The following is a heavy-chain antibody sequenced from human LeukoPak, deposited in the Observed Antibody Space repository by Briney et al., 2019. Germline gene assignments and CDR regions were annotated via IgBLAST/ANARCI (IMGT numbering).Heavy chain of an antibody. J-gene: IGHJ4*02. V-gene: IGHV5-51*01. CDR3: AVGMSSSWYGFEC. D-gene: IGHD6-13*01. Sequence: GESLKISCKGSGYSFTSYWIGWVRQMPGKGLEWMGIIYPGDSDTRYSPSFQGQVTISADKSISTAYLQWSSLKASDTAMYYCAVGMSSSWYGFECWGQGALVTVSS. CDR1: GYSFTSYW. CDR2: IYPGDSDT.